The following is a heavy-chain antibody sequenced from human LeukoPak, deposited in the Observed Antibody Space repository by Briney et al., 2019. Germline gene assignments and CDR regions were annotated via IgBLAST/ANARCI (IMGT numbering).Heavy chain of an antibody. D-gene: IGHD4-17*01. J-gene: IGHJ4*02. CDR2: INTDGSST. CDR3: VRDGHGNYPIDY. Sequence: GGSLRLSCAASGFTFSGYWMHWVRQGPGKGLVWVSRINTDGSSTSYADSVKGRFTISRDNAKNTLYLQMNSPRAEDTAVYYCVRDGHGNYPIDYWGQGTLVTVSS. CDR1: GFTFSGYW. V-gene: IGHV3-74*01.